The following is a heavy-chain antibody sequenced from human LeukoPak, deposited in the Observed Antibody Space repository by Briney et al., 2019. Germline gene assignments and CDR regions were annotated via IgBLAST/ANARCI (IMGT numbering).Heavy chain of an antibody. D-gene: IGHD7-27*01. V-gene: IGHV4-59*02. CDR3: ATRKLGNDY. J-gene: IGHJ4*02. Sequence: SETLSLTCTVSGGSVSNYYWSWIRQSPGKGLEWIGYIYYSETSYNPSLKSRVTISADTSKNQFSLKLYSVTAADTAVYYCATRKLGNDYWGQGTLVTVSS. CDR2: IYYSET. CDR1: GGSVSNYY.